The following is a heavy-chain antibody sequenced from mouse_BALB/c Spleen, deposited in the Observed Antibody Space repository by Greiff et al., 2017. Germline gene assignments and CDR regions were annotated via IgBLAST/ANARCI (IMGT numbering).Heavy chain of an antibody. Sequence: QVQLQQSGAELARPGASVKLSCKASGYTFTSYWMQWVKQRPGQGLEWIGAIYPGDGDTRYTQKFKGKATLTADKSSSTAYMQLSSLASEDSAVYYCARSGGSSYDYWGQGTTLTVSS. D-gene: IGHD1-1*01. CDR1: GYTFTSYW. V-gene: IGHV1-87*01. CDR3: ARSGGSSYDY. J-gene: IGHJ2*01. CDR2: IYPGDGDT.